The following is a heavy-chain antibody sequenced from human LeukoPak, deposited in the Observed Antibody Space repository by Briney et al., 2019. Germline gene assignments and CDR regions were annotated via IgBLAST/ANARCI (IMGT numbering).Heavy chain of an antibody. CDR2: IYYSGTT. Sequence: PETLSLTCTVTGGSISGYYWRWIRPPPGKGLEWIASIYYSGTTNYNPSLKSRVTVSVDTSKNQFYLRRTAADTAVYYCARHGIVGAKIAFDIWGQGIMVTVSS. J-gene: IGHJ3*02. CDR3: ARHGIVGAKIAFDI. D-gene: IGHD1-26*01. CDR1: GGSISGYY. V-gene: IGHV4-59*08.